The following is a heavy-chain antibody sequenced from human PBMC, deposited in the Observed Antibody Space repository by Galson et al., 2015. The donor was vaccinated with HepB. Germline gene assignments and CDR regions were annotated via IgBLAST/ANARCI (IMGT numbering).Heavy chain of an antibody. CDR1: GYTFTDYY. CDR3: ARDPGLQQLVL. CDR2: INPKSGGT. D-gene: IGHD6-13*01. Sequence: SVKVSCKASGYTFTDYYIHWVRQAPGQGLEWMGWINPKSGGTNYAQKFQGRVTMTRDTSISTAYMEVSRLRSDDTAVYSCARDPGLQQLVLWGQGTLVTVSS. J-gene: IGHJ4*02. V-gene: IGHV1-2*02.